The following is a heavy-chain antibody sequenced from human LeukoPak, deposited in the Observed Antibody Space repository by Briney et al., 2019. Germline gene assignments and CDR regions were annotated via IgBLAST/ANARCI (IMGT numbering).Heavy chain of an antibody. D-gene: IGHD3-16*02. Sequence: SETLSLTCAVYGGPFRGFFWSWIRHAPGKGLEWIGEISHGGSSNYDPSLKSRLTISVDTSKNQVSLKLSSVTAADTAVYYCARVQTAHDYVWGSYRKQSYFDSWGQGTLVTVSS. CDR3: ARVQTAHDYVWGSYRKQSYFDS. CDR2: ISHGGSS. CDR1: GGPFRGFF. V-gene: IGHV4-34*01. J-gene: IGHJ4*02.